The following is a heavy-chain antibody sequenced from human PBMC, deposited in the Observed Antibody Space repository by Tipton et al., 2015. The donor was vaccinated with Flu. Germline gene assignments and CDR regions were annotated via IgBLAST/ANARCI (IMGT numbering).Heavy chain of an antibody. CDR3: AKGGSSGYPRYFDY. CDR2: ISGSGGST. CDR1: GFTFSSYA. V-gene: IGHV3-23*01. D-gene: IGHD3-22*01. Sequence: SLRLSCAASGFTFSSYAMNWVRQAPGKGLEWVSTISGSGGSTYYADSVKGRFTISRDNSKNTLYLQMSTLRAEDTAAYYCAKGGSSGYPRYFDYWGQGTLATVSS. J-gene: IGHJ4*02.